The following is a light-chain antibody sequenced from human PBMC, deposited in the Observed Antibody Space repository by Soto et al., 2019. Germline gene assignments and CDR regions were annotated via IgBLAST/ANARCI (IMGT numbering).Light chain of an antibody. CDR1: SVDVGAYDF. Sequence: QSALTQPHSVSGSPGQSVTISCTGTSVDVGAYDFVSWYQQHPGKAPKLLIYVVSGRPSGVPDRFSGSKSGNAASLTISGLQAEDEADYYCSSFTTSHTYLFGTGTKLTVL. V-gene: IGLV2-11*01. CDR3: SSFTTSHTYL. J-gene: IGLJ1*01. CDR2: VVS.